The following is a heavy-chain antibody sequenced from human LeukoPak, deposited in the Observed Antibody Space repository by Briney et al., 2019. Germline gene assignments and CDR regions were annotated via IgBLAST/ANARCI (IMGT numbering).Heavy chain of an antibody. D-gene: IGHD3-22*01. CDR1: GYTFTSYY. CDR2: INPSGGST. Sequence: ASVKVSCKASGYTFTSYYMHWVRQAPGQGLEWMGIINPSGGSTSYAQKFQGRVTMTRDTFTSTVYMELSSLRSEDTAVYYCARDLAGADNCESSAYSGWFDPWGQGILVTVSS. V-gene: IGHV1-46*01. CDR3: ARDLAGADNCESSAYSGWFDP. J-gene: IGHJ5*02.